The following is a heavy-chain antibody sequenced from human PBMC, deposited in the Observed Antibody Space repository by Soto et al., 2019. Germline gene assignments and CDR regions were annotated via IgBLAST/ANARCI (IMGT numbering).Heavy chain of an antibody. D-gene: IGHD4-17*01. CDR2: ISSSSSYI. V-gene: IGHV3-21*01. CDR3: ARSPSMTTVSLDY. Sequence: EVQLVESGGGLVKPGGSLRLSCAASGFTFSSYSMNWVRQAPGKGLEWVSSISSSSSYIYYADSVKGRFTISRDNAKNSLYLQMNSLRAEDTAVYYCARSPSMTTVSLDYWGHGTLVTCSS. J-gene: IGHJ4*01. CDR1: GFTFSSYS.